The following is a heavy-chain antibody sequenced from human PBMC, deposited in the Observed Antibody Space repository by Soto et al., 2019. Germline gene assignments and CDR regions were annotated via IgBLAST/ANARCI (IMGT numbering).Heavy chain of an antibody. D-gene: IGHD2-2*01. Sequence: VSGATLVNPTQTLTLTCTFSGFSITGNGEGVGWIRQPPGKALEWLALIYWADDKRYSPSLRNRLTITLDNSKDQVILTMTDMGPADTATYYCAHGYVQLLATFHYFDSWGQGTQVTVSS. V-gene: IGHV2-5*02. CDR3: AHGYVQLLATFHYFDS. J-gene: IGHJ4*02. CDR1: GFSITGNGEG. CDR2: IYWADDK.